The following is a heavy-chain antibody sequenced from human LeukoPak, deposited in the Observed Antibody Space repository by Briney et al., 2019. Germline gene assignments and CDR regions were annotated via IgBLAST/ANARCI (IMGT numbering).Heavy chain of an antibody. CDR3: ARQGDDY. CDR1: GVTFSNYW. V-gene: IGHV3-7*01. J-gene: IGHJ4*01. D-gene: IGHD3-16*01. Sequence: GGSLRLSCVASGVTFSNYWMSWVRQAPGKGLECVANIKEDGSEKYYVDSVKGRFTISRDNAKNSLYLQMNSLRAEDTAVYYCARQGDDYWGHGTLVTVSS. CDR2: IKEDGSEK.